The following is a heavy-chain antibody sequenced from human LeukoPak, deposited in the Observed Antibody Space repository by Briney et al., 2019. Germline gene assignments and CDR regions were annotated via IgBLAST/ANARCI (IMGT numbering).Heavy chain of an antibody. Sequence: SETLSLTCAVYGGSFSGYYWSWIRQPPGKGLEWIGEINHSGSTNYNPSLKSRVTISVDTSKNQFSLKLSSVTAADTAVYYCARNRPYTITMVRGVMAASDYWGQGTLVTVSS. V-gene: IGHV4-34*01. J-gene: IGHJ4*02. CDR1: GGSFSGYY. CDR3: ARNRPYTITMVRGVMAASDY. D-gene: IGHD3-10*01. CDR2: INHSGST.